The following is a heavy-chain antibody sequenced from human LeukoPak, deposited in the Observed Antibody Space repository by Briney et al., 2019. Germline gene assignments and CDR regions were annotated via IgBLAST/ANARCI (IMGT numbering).Heavy chain of an antibody. D-gene: IGHD1-26*01. CDR1: GFTFSDYS. Sequence: GGSLRLSCAASGFTFSDYSMDWVRQAPGKGLEWISYMSNAGSTIYYADSVKGRFTISRDDAKSSLFLEMNSLRAEDTAVYYCARAVVNGGSYSIGHWGQETLVTVSS. J-gene: IGHJ4*02. V-gene: IGHV3-48*04. CDR2: MSNAGSTI. CDR3: ARAVVNGGSYSIGH.